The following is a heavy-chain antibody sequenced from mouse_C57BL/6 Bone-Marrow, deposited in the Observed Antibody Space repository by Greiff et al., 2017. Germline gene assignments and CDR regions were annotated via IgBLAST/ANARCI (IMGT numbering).Heavy chain of an antibody. CDR2: ISDGGSYT. D-gene: IGHD2-2*01. Sequence: EVKVVESGGGLVKPGGSLKLSCAASGFTFSSYAMSWVRQTPEKRLEWVATISDGGSYTYYPDNVKGRFTISRDNAKNNLYLQMSHLKSEDTAMYYCAREDYYGYDEAFAYWGQGTLVTVSA. CDR1: GFTFSSYA. CDR3: AREDYYGYDEAFAY. J-gene: IGHJ3*01. V-gene: IGHV5-4*01.